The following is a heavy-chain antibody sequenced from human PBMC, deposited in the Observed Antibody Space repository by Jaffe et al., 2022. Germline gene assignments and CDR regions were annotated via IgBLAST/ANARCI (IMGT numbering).Heavy chain of an antibody. CDR1: GYSISSGYY. CDR2: IYHSGST. V-gene: IGHV4-38-2*01. Sequence: QVQLQESGPGLVKPSETLSLTCAVSGYSISSGYYWGWIRQPPGKGLEWIGSIYHSGSTYYNPSLKSRVTISVDTSKNQFSLKLSSVTAADTAVYYCARSKYYYDSSGYSTFDYWGQGTLVTVSS. CDR3: ARSKYYYDSSGYSTFDY. D-gene: IGHD3-22*01. J-gene: IGHJ4*02.